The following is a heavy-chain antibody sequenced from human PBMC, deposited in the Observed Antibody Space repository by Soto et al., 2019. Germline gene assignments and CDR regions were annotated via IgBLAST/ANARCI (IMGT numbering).Heavy chain of an antibody. D-gene: IGHD3-3*01. V-gene: IGHV4-34*01. CDR2: INHSGST. CDR1: GGSFSGYY. J-gene: IGHJ4*02. Sequence: SLTCAVYGGSFSGYYWSWIRQPPGKGLEWIGEINHSGSTNYNPSLKSRVTISVDTSKNQFSLKLSSVTAADTAVYYCARGRVQEEWIPSGEFFDYWGQGTLVTVSS. CDR3: ARGRVQEEWIPSGEFFDY.